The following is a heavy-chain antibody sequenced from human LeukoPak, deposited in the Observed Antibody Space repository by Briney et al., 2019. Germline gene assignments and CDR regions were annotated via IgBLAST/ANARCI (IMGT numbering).Heavy chain of an antibody. CDR3: ARGGVVPAAMPFARYMDV. Sequence: GGSLRLSCAASGFTFSDYYMSWIRQAPGKGLEWVSYISSSGSTIYYADSEKGRFTISRDNAKNSLYLQMNSLRAEDTAVYYCARGGVVPAAMPFARYMDVWGKGTTVTVSS. J-gene: IGHJ6*03. D-gene: IGHD2-2*01. V-gene: IGHV3-11*04. CDR2: ISSSGSTI. CDR1: GFTFSDYY.